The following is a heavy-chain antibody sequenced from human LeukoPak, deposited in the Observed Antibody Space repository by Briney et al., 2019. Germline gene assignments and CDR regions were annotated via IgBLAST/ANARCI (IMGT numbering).Heavy chain of an antibody. CDR3: ARAPTNAYGDYFDY. J-gene: IGHJ4*02. Sequence: PSETLSLTCAVYGGSFSGYYWSWIRQPPGKGLEWIGEINHSGSTNYNPSLKSRVTISVDTSKNQFSLKLSSVTAADTAVYYCARAPTNAYGDYFDYWGQGTLVTVSS. CDR2: INHSGST. D-gene: IGHD4-17*01. V-gene: IGHV4-34*01. CDR1: GGSFSGYY.